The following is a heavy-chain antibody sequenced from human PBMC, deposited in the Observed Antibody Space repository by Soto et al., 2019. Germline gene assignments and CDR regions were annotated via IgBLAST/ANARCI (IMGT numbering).Heavy chain of an antibody. CDR2: IYYSGST. CDR1: GGSISSSNYY. J-gene: IGHJ5*02. D-gene: IGHD3-3*01. CDR3: ARVLFGRGNWFDP. V-gene: IGHV4-39*07. Sequence: SETLSLTCTVSGGSISSSNYYWGWIRQPPGKGLEWIGSIYYSGSTYYNPSLKSRVTISVDTSKNQFSLKLRSVTAADTAVYYCARVLFGRGNWFDPWGQGTLVTVSS.